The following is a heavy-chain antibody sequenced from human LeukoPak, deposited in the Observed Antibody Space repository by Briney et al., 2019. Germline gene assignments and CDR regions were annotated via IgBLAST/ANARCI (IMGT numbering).Heavy chain of an antibody. J-gene: IGHJ4*02. D-gene: IGHD6-6*01. V-gene: IGHV3-21*01. CDR2: ISSSSSYM. CDR3: ARGGAEYSRDTIGGN. Sequence: GGSLRLSCAASGFTFSSYSMNWVRRAPGKGLEWVSSISSSSSYMYYADSVKGRFTISRDNAKNSLYLQMNSLRAEDTAVYYCARGGAEYSRDTIGGNRGQGTLVTVSS. CDR1: GFTFSSYS.